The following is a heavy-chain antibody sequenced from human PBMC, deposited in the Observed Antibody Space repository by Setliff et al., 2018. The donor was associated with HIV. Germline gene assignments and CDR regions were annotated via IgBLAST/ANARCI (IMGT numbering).Heavy chain of an antibody. CDR3: ATGPPYCSGGSCYSALHH. J-gene: IGHJ1*01. Sequence: GASVKVSCKASRGTFTSYAFSWVRRAPGQGLEWMGGIIAILSIPSYAQKFQGRVTITADKSTGTAYMELKSLRSEDTAVYYCATGPPYCSGGSCYSALHHWGQGTLVTVSS. V-gene: IGHV1-69*10. CDR1: RGTFTSYA. D-gene: IGHD2-15*01. CDR2: IIAILSIP.